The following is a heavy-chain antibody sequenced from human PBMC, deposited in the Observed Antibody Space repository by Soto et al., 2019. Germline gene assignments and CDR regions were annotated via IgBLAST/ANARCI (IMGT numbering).Heavy chain of an antibody. Sequence: QVQLVESGGGVVQPGKSLRRSCAASGFTFSRYGMHWVRQAPGKGLEWVAVISFDGSNRYYADSVKGRFTISRANSKNTLNLQMNSLRAEDTALYYCAKDAQDAWVATIRGDAFDMWGRGTMVTVSS. CDR3: AKDAQDAWVATIRGDAFDM. CDR1: GFTFSRYG. J-gene: IGHJ3*02. V-gene: IGHV3-30*18. CDR2: ISFDGSNR. D-gene: IGHD5-12*01.